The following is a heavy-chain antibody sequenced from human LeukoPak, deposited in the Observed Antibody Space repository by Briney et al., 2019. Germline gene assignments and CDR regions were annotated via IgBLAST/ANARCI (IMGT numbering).Heavy chain of an antibody. V-gene: IGHV4-39*01. Sequence: SETLSLTCTVSGGSISSYYWGWIRQPPGKGLEWIGSIYYSGSTYYNPSLKSRVTISVDTSKNQFSLKLSSVTAADTAVYYCARRNGFLEYFDYWGQGTLVTVSS. CDR3: ARRNGFLEYFDY. CDR2: IYYSGST. D-gene: IGHD1-1*01. J-gene: IGHJ4*02. CDR1: GGSISSYY.